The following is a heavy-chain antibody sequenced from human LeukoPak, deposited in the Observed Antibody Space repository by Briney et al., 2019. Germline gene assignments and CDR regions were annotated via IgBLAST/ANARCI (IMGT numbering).Heavy chain of an antibody. V-gene: IGHV4-39*07. CDR3: ARGVYYYDSSGYYHN. D-gene: IGHD3-22*01. Sequence: SETLSLTCTVSGGSFSSSDYYWGWIRQPPGKGLEWIGTIYYSGSTYYNPSLKSRVTISVDTSKNQFSLKLSSVTAADTAVYYCARGVYYYDSSGYYHNWGQGTLVTVSS. CDR2: IYYSGST. CDR1: GGSFSSSDYY. J-gene: IGHJ4*02.